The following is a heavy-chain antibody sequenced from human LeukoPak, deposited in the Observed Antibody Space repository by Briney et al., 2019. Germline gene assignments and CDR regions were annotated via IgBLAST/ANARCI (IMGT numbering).Heavy chain of an antibody. CDR2: ISHDGTTT. V-gene: IGHV3-30*18. J-gene: IGHJ1*01. D-gene: IGHD6-25*01. Sequence: GGSLRLSCVTSGFTFRNYGMQWVRQAPGKGLEWVAVISHDGTTTFYADSVKGRFTISRDNSENTLDLQMDSLRAEDTAVYFCAKEPNAYSSGWYFQDWGQGTLVTVSS. CDR1: GFTFRNYG. CDR3: AKEPNAYSSGWYFQD.